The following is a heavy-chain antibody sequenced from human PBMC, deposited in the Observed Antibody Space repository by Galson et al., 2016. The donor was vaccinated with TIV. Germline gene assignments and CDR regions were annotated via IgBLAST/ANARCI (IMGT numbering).Heavy chain of an antibody. J-gene: IGHJ2*01. V-gene: IGHV1-3*01. CDR1: GYTFTNHV. Sequence: SVKVSCKASGYTFTNHVMHWVRQAPGQSLEWMGWIKGENGNTKYSEKFQGRVTFTRDTSATTIYMELRSLRSDDSSVYYCARVYGGADYWYFDLWGRGTPVIVSS. CDR2: IKGENGNT. D-gene: IGHD4-23*01. CDR3: ARVYGGADYWYFDL.